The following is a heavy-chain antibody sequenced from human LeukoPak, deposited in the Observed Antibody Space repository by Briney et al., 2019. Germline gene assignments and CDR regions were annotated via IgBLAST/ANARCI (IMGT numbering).Heavy chain of an antibody. J-gene: IGHJ4*02. D-gene: IGHD3-3*01. Sequence: GGSLRLSCAASGFTFSSYAMSWVRQAPGKGLEWVSAISGSGGSTYYADSVKGRFTISRDNAKNSLYLQMNSLRAEDTAVYYCARDDFWSGYWGQGTLVTVSS. CDR3: ARDDFWSGY. V-gene: IGHV3-23*01. CDR1: GFTFSSYA. CDR2: ISGSGGST.